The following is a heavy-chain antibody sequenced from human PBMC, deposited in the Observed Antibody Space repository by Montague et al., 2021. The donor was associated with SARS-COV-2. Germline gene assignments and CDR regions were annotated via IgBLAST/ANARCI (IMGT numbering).Heavy chain of an antibody. CDR2: TNDCGRT. Sequence: SETLSLTCAVYGGSFSGYYWSWIRQPPGRGLEWIGETNDCGRTNYNPSLKGRVTISVYTSKNQFSLRLSSVTAAETAVYYCARGYCSGSGCYYYYGMDVWGQGTTVTVSS. CDR3: ARGYCSGSGCYYYYGMDV. J-gene: IGHJ6*02. CDR1: GGSFSGYY. D-gene: IGHD2-15*01. V-gene: IGHV4-34*01.